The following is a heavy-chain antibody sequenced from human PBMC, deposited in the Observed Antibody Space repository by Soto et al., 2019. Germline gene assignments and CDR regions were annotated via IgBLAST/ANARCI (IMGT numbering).Heavy chain of an antibody. D-gene: IGHD5-18*01. Sequence: QVQLQESGPGLVKPSETLSLTCTVSGGSISSYYWSWIRQPPGKGLQWIGFIYYSGSTNYNPSLKSRVTISVDTSKNQYTLKLRSVSAADTAVYYSARRYGASMDVWGQGTTVTVSS. CDR3: ARRYGASMDV. CDR2: IYYSGST. V-gene: IGHV4-59*01. J-gene: IGHJ6*02. CDR1: GGSISSYY.